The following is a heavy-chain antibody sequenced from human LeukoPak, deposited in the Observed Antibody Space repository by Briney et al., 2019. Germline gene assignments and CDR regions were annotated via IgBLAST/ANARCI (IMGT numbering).Heavy chain of an antibody. V-gene: IGHV3-7*01. D-gene: IGHD5-18*01. Sequence: GGSLRLSCAASRFTFSSYWMSWVRQAPGKGLEWVANIKQDGSEKYYVDSVKGRFTISRDNAKNSLYLQMNSLRAEDTAVYYCARDHTAMVRGYYYYYYGMDVWGQGTTVTVSS. CDR1: RFTFSSYW. J-gene: IGHJ6*02. CDR3: ARDHTAMVRGYYYYYYGMDV. CDR2: IKQDGSEK.